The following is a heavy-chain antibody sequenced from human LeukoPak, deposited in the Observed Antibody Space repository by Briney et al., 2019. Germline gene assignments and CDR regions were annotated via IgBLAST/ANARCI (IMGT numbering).Heavy chain of an antibody. J-gene: IGHJ6*03. CDR3: ARSRNYDFWSGYYYYYYMDV. D-gene: IGHD3-3*01. CDR2: INPNSGGT. CDR1: GYTFTGYY. Sequence: ASVKVSCKASGYTFTGYYMHWVRQAPGQGLEWMGWINPNSGGTNYAQKFQGRVTMTRDTSISTAYMELSRLRSDDTAVYYCARSRNYDFWSGYYYYYYMDVWGKGTTVTVSS. V-gene: IGHV1-2*02.